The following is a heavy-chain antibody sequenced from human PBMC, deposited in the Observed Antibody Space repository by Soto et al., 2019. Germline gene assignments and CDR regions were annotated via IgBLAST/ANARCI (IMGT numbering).Heavy chain of an antibody. CDR3: TREAQEGIAAAGTSGNNYYYGMDV. Sequence: GWSLRLSCTSSVFTFVDYAMSWVRQAPGKGLEWVGFIRSKAYGGTTEYAASVKGRFTISRDDSKSIAYLQMNSLKTEDTAVYYCTREAQEGIAAAGTSGNNYYYGMDVWGQGTTVTVSS. J-gene: IGHJ6*02. V-gene: IGHV3-49*04. CDR2: IRSKAYGGTT. CDR1: VFTFVDYA. D-gene: IGHD6-13*01.